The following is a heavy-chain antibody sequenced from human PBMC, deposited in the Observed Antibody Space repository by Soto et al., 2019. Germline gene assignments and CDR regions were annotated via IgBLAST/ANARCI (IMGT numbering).Heavy chain of an antibody. V-gene: IGHV1-8*01. J-gene: IGHJ3*02. CDR2: MKPNSGNT. D-gene: IGHD4-17*01. CDR1: GYTFTSYD. CDR3: ASKTTVTTAGAFDI. Sequence: EASVKVSCKASGYTFTSYDINWVRQATGQGLEWMGWMKPNSGNTGYAQKFQGRVTMTRNTSISTAYMELSSLRSEDTAVYYCASKTTVTTAGAFDIWGQGTIVTVSS.